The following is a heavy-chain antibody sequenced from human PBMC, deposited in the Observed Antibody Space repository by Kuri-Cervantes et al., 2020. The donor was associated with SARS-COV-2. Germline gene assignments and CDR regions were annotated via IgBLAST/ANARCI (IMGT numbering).Heavy chain of an antibody. CDR2: INHSGST. CDR1: GGSFSGYY. Sequence: SETLSLTCAVYGGSFSGYYWSWIRQPPGKGLEWIGEINHSGSTNYNPSLKSRVTISVDTSKNQFSLKLSSVTAADTAVYYCARGSSSGWYRSKPRAFDIWGQGTMVTVSS. J-gene: IGHJ3*02. CDR3: ARGSSSGWYRSKPRAFDI. D-gene: IGHD6-19*01. V-gene: IGHV4-34*01.